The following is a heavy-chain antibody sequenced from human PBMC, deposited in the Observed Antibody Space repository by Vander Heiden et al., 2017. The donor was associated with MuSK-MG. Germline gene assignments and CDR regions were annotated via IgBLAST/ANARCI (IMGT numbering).Heavy chain of an antibody. D-gene: IGHD2-15*01. J-gene: IGHJ4*02. Sequence: QVQLQESGPGLVKPSETLSLTCAVSGYSISSGYYWGWIRQPPGKGLEWIGSIYHSGSTYYNPSLKSRVTISVDTSKNQFSLKLSSVTAADTAVYYCARRRNGGTDYWGQGTLVTVSS. CDR3: ARRRNGGTDY. CDR1: GYSISSGYY. CDR2: IYHSGST. V-gene: IGHV4-38-2*01.